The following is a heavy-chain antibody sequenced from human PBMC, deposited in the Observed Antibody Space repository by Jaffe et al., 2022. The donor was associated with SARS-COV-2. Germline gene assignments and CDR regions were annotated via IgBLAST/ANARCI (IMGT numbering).Heavy chain of an antibody. D-gene: IGHD3-22*01. CDR1: GFTFSTYG. CDR3: AKGGYHDSTPDPQLDT. CDR2: ISYDGSNK. V-gene: IGHV3-30*18. J-gene: IGHJ3*02. Sequence: QVQLVESGGGVVQPGRSLRLSCAASGFTFSTYGMHWVRQAPGKGLEWVAIISYDGSNKYYADSVKGRFTVSRDNSRNTLYLQMNSLRAEDTAVYYCAKGGYHDSTPDPQLDTWGQGTMVTVSS.